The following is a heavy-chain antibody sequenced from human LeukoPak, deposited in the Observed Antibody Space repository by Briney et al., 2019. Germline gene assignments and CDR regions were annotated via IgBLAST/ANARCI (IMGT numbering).Heavy chain of an antibody. CDR2: ISSSSSYI. D-gene: IGHD5-18*01. CDR1: GFTFSSYS. J-gene: IGHJ6*02. V-gene: IGHV3-21*01. CDR3: ARDSYGSSHYYYGMDV. Sequence: GGSLRLSCAASGFTFSSYSMNWVRQAPGKGLEWVSSISSSSSYIYYADSVKGRFTISRDNAKNSLYLQMNSLRAEDTAVYYCARDSYGSSHYYYGMDVWGQGTTVTVSS.